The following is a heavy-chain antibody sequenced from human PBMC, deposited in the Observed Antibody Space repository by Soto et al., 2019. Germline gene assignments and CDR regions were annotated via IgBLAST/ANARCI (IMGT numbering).Heavy chain of an antibody. J-gene: IGHJ6*02. CDR1: GFSLSTSGVG. CDR3: AHRTRMTPWSQNYYYYGMDV. D-gene: IGHD2-15*01. V-gene: IGHV2-5*02. CDR2: IYWDDDK. Sequence: SGPTLVNPTQTLTLTCTFSGFSLSTSGVGVGWIRQPPGKALEWLALIYWDDDKRYSPSLKSRLTITKDTSKNQVVLTMTNMDPVDTATYYCAHRTRMTPWSQNYYYYGMDVWGQGTTVTVSS.